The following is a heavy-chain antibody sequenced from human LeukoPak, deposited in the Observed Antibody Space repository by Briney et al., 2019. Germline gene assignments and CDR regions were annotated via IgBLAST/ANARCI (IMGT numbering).Heavy chain of an antibody. J-gene: IGHJ4*02. CDR3: ARDFYYDSSGYHDY. D-gene: IGHD3-22*01. CDR2: INPNSGGT. V-gene: IGHV1-2*02. Sequence: GASVKVSCKASGYTFTGYYMHWVRQAPGQGLEWMGWINPNSGGTNYAQKFQGRVTMTRDTSISTAYMELSRLRSDDTAVYYCARDFYYDSSGYHDYWGQGTLVTVPS. CDR1: GYTFTGYY.